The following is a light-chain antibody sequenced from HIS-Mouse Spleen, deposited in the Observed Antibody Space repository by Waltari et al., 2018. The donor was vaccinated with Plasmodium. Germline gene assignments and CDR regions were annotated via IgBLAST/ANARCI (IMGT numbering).Light chain of an antibody. Sequence: PGTLSLSPGERATLSCRASQSVSSSYLAWYQQKPGQAPRLLIYGASSRATGIPDRFSGSGSGTDFTFTISRLEPEDFAVYYCQQYGSSPYTFVQGTKLEIK. CDR2: GAS. CDR1: QSVSSSY. CDR3: QQYGSSPYT. J-gene: IGKJ2*01. V-gene: IGKV3-20*01.